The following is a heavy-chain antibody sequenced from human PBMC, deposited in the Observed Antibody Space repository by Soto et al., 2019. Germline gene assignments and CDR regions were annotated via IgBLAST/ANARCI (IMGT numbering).Heavy chain of an antibody. Sequence: QITLRESGPTLVKPTQTLTLTCTFSGLSLSTAGVGVGWIRQPPGKALEWLALIYWDDDKRYSPSLKSRLTITTDTSKNQVVLTMTNMDPVDAATYYCALQLPAVGYFDSWGQGTLVTVSS. CDR3: ALQLPAVGYFDS. CDR2: IYWDDDK. CDR1: GLSLSTAGVG. V-gene: IGHV2-5*02. D-gene: IGHD1-1*01. J-gene: IGHJ4*02.